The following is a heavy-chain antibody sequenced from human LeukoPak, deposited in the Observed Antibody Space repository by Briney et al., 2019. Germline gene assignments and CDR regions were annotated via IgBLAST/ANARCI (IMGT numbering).Heavy chain of an antibody. J-gene: IGHJ4*02. V-gene: IGHV1-3*04. D-gene: IGHD4-17*01. CDR2: INTGNGDT. CDR3: ARGIWDGDRDY. CDR1: GYTFTTYA. Sequence: ASVKVSCKASGYTFTTYAIHWVRQAPGQRLEWLGWINTGNGDTRYSQTFQDRVTITRDTSASTAYMELSSLRPEDTAVYYCARGIWDGDRDYWGQGTLVTVSS.